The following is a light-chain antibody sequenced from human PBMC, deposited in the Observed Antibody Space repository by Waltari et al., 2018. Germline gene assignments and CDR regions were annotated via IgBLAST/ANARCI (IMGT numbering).Light chain of an antibody. CDR2: SNV. J-gene: IGLJ2*01. CDR3: AAWDDSLKTVI. CDR1: SSNIGSNT. V-gene: IGLV1-44*01. Sequence: QSVLTQPPSASGTPGQRVTISCSGSSSNIGSNTVNWYQQLPGTAPKLLIYSNVQRPSGVPDRFSRAKAGTSASLAIGGLQSEDEAGYYCAAWDDSLKTVIFGGGTKLTVL.